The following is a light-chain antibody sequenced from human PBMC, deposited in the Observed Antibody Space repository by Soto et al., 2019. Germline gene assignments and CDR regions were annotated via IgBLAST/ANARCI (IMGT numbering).Light chain of an antibody. CDR2: EVS. J-gene: IGLJ2*01. CDR3: SSYTSSSTPLV. V-gene: IGLV2-14*01. Sequence: QSALTQPASVSGSPGQSITISCTGTSSDVGGSNYVSWYQQHPGKAPKLMIYEVSNRPSGVSNRFSGSKSGNTASLTISGLQAEDEADYYCSSYTSSSTPLVFGGGTKVTVL. CDR1: SSDVGGSNY.